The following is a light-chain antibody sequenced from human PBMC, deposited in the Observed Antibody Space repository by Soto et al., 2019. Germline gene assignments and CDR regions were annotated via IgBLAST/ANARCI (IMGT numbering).Light chain of an antibody. Sequence: EIVMTQSPATLSVSPGETASLSCRASQSAGNFLAWYQQKPGQAPRLLIYGASSRATGIPDRFSGSGSGTDFTLTVSRLEPEDFAVYYCQQYGSSPETFGQGTRLENK. CDR1: QSAGNF. CDR2: GAS. J-gene: IGKJ5*01. CDR3: QQYGSSPET. V-gene: IGKV3-20*01.